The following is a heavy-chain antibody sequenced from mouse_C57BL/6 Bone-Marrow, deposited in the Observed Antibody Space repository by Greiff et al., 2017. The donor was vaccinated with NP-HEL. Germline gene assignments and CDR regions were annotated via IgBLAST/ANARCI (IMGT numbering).Heavy chain of an antibody. D-gene: IGHD1-1*01. CDR3: AGSSHWYFDV. CDR2: INPGSGGT. CDR1: GYAFTNYL. J-gene: IGHJ1*03. Sequence: QVQLQQSGAGLVRPGTSVKVSCKASGYAFTNYLIEWVKQRPGQGLEWIGVINPGSGGTNYNEKFKGKATLTADKSSSTAYMQLSSLTSEDSAVYCCAGSSHWYFDVWGTGTTVTVSS. V-gene: IGHV1-54*01.